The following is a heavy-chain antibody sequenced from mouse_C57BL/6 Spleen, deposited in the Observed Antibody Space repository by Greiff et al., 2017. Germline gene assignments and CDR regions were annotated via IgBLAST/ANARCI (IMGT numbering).Heavy chain of an antibody. J-gene: IGHJ2*01. CDR3: TALGRYDYDVPFDY. Sequence: EVKLVESGGGLVQPGGSMKLSCVASGFTFSNYWMNWVRQSPEKGLEWVAQIRLKSDNYATHYAESVKGRFTISRDDSKSSVYLQMNNLRAEDTGIYYCTALGRYDYDVPFDYWGQGTTLTVSS. CDR1: GFTFSNYW. CDR2: IRLKSDNYAT. D-gene: IGHD2-4*01. V-gene: IGHV6-3*01.